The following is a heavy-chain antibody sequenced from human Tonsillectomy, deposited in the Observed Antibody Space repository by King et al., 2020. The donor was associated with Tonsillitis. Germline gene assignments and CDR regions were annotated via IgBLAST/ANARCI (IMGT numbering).Heavy chain of an antibody. D-gene: IGHD2-21*01. Sequence: VQLVESGGGLVKPGGSLRLSREASGFTFSSSAMNWVRQAPGKGLEWVSSISFSGISKNYADSVKGRFTISRDNAKNSLYLQMNSLRAEDTAVYYCARDVGTGCGGDCYYFDYWGQGTLVTVSS. CDR2: ISFSGISK. CDR3: ARDVGTGCGGDCYYFDY. V-gene: IGHV3-21*01. CDR1: GFTFSSSA. J-gene: IGHJ4*02.